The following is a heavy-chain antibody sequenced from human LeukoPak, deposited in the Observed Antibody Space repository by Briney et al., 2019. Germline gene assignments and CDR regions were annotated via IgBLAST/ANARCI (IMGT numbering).Heavy chain of an antibody. J-gene: IGHJ5*01. V-gene: IGHV4-39*01. D-gene: IGHD6-6*01. Sequence: PSETLSLTCTVSGGSVSIGSHYWGWIRQPPGKGLEWIGTIYYRGTTWNNPSLDSRVTVSVDTSKNQFSLKLSSVTAADTAVYYCARHRSPTSSSFFDSWGQGTLVSVSS. CDR3: ARHRSPTSSSFFDS. CDR1: GGSVSIGSHY. CDR2: IYYRGTT.